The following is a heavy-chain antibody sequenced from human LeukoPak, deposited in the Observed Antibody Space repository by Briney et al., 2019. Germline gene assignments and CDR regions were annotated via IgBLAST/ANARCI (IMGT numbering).Heavy chain of an antibody. D-gene: IGHD3-10*01. CDR3: ARGVIRGIDAFDI. Sequence: GGSLRLSCAASGFTVSSNYISWVSQAPGKGLECVSVSYSGGSTDYADSVKGRFTISRDNSKNTLYLQMNSLRTEDTAVYYCARGVIRGIDAFDIWGQGTMVTVSS. CDR2: SYSGGST. CDR1: GFTVSSNY. J-gene: IGHJ3*02. V-gene: IGHV3-66*02.